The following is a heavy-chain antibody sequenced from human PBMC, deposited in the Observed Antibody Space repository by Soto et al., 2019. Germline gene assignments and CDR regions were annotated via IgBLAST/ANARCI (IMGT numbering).Heavy chain of an antibody. CDR1: GGSISSYY. Sequence: PSETLSLTCTVSGGSISSYYWSWIRQPPGKGLEWIGYIYYSGSTNYNPSLKSRVTISVDTSKNQFSLRLSSVTAADTAVYYCARRYGGQFDYWGQGTLVTVSS. V-gene: IGHV4-59*01. J-gene: IGHJ4*02. D-gene: IGHD4-17*01. CDR2: IYYSGST. CDR3: ARRYGGQFDY.